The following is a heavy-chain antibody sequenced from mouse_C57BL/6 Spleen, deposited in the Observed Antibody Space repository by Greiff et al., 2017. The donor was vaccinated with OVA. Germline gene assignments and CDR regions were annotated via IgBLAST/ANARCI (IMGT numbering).Heavy chain of an antibody. V-gene: IGHV1-50*01. Sequence: QVQLQQPGAELVQPGASVKLSCKASGYTFTSYWMQWVKQRPGQGLEWIGEIDPSDSYTNYNQKFKGKATLTVDTSSSTAYMQLSSLTSEDSAVYYCARGVTTGTDWGQGTSVTVSS. J-gene: IGHJ4*01. CDR3: ARGVTTGTD. D-gene: IGHD2-2*01. CDR1: GYTFTSYW. CDR2: IDPSDSYT.